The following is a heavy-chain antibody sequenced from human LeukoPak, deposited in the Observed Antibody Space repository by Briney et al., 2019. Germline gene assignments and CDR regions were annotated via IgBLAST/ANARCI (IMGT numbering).Heavy chain of an antibody. V-gene: IGHV4-59*01. D-gene: IGHD3-10*01. Sequence: SETLSLTCTVSGGFISNYYWSWIRQPPGKGLEWIGYIYYTGSTNYNPSLKSRVTISVDTSKNQFSLKLRSVSAADTAVYYCARGWFGEFYFDYWGQGTLVTVSS. CDR2: IYYTGST. CDR3: ARGWFGEFYFDY. J-gene: IGHJ4*02. CDR1: GGFISNYY.